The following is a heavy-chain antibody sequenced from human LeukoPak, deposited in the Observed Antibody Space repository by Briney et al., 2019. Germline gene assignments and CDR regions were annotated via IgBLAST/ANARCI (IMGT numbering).Heavy chain of an antibody. J-gene: IGHJ4*02. CDR2: IYHSGST. D-gene: IGHD3-3*01. V-gene: IGHV4-30-2*01. Sequence: PSETLSLTCTVSGGSISSGGYCWSWIRQPPGKGREGIGYIYHSGSTYYNPSLKSRVTISVDRSKNQFSLKLSSVTAADTAAYYCARDLSGYYDFWRGYYTGGYFDYWGQGTLVTVSS. CDR1: GGSISSGGYC. CDR3: ARDLSGYYDFWRGYYTGGYFDY.